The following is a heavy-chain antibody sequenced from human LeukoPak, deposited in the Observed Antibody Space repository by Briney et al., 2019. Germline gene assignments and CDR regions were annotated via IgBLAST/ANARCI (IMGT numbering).Heavy chain of an antibody. CDR3: VGISPRFYFDISNS. CDR1: GYTFTGYY. CDR2: IDPNSGNT. V-gene: IGHV1-2*02. D-gene: IGHD3-22*01. Sequence: ASVKVSCKASGYTFTGYYIHWVRQAPGQGLEWMGWIDPNSGNTIYAQKFQGRVTITRDTSINTAYMELSRLTSEDTAVYYCVGISPRFYFDISNSWGQGALVTVSS. J-gene: IGHJ5*02.